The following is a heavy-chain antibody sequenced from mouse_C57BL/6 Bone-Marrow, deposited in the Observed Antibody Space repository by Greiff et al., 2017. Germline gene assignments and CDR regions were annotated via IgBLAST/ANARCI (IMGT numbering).Heavy chain of an antibody. J-gene: IGHJ2*01. CDR1: GYTFTSYW. Sequence: QVQLQQPGTELVKPGASVKLSCKASGYTFTSYWMHWVKQRPGQGLEWIGNINHSNGGTNENEKFKSKATLTVAKCSSTAYMQLSSLTSKDAAVYYCARFNWDVGGYWGQGTTLTVSS. CDR2: INHSNGGT. V-gene: IGHV1-53*01. CDR3: ARFNWDVGGY. D-gene: IGHD4-1*01.